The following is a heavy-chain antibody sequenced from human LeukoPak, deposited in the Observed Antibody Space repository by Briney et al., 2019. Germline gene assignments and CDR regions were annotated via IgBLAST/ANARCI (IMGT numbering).Heavy chain of an antibody. CDR3: AREGGSYDSSGYYSLYYYFDY. J-gene: IGHJ4*02. CDR2: IYSGGTT. V-gene: IGHV4-61*02. CDR1: GGSINSGNNY. Sequence: SETLSLTCTVSGGSINSGNNYWSWIRQPAGKGVEWIGRIYSGGTTTYNPSLKSRVTISVDTSKNQFSLKLSSVTAADTAVYYCAREGGSYDSSGYYSLYYYFDYWGQGTLVTVSS. D-gene: IGHD3-22*01.